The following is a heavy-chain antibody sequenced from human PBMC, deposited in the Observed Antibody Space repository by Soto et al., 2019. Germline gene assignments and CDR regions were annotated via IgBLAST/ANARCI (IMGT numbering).Heavy chain of an antibody. D-gene: IGHD3-22*01. CDR3: ARDRVESGYPEYFQH. Sequence: EVQLVESGGGLIQPGGSLRLSCAASGFTVSSNYMSSVRQAPGKGLEWDTGIYSGGSTYYADSVKARFTISRDNSKNTLYRQMNSLRAEDTAVYYCARDRVESGYPEYFQHWGQGTLVTVSS. CDR2: IYSGGST. J-gene: IGHJ1*01. V-gene: IGHV3-53*01. CDR1: GFTVSSNY.